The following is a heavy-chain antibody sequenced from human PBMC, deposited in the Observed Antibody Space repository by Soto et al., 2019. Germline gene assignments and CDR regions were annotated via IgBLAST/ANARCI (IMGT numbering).Heavy chain of an antibody. CDR2: ISGYNSNT. D-gene: IGHD1-26*01. V-gene: IGHV1-18*01. CDR3: GRERQWEPVPY. Sequence: VQLVQSGGEVKQPGASVKVSCRASGYSFSNYGITWVRQAPGQGLEWMGWISGYNSNTNYAQKFEGRVRMTKDTTRSTAHLEVRSLRFDDTAVYYCGRERQWEPVPYWGQGTPVTVSS. CDR1: GYSFSNYG. J-gene: IGHJ4*02.